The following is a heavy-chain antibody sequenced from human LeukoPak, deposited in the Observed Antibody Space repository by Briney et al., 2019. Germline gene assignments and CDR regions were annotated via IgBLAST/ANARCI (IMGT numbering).Heavy chain of an antibody. J-gene: IGHJ4*02. CDR3: ARDLSKEQWLVLDY. D-gene: IGHD6-19*01. CDR2: IYTSGST. Sequence: PSETLSLTCTVSGGSISSYYCSWIRQPAGKGLEWIGRIYTSGSTNYNPSLKSRVTMSVDTSKNQFSLKLSSVTAADTAVYYCARDLSKEQWLVLDYWGQGTLVTVSS. V-gene: IGHV4-4*07. CDR1: GGSISSYY.